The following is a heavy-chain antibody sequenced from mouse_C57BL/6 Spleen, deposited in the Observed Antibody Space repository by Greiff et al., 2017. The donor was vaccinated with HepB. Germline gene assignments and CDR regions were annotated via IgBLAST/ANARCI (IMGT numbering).Heavy chain of an antibody. Sequence: EVQLQQSGAELVRPGASVKLSCTASGFNIKDYYMHWVKQRPEQGLEWIGRIDPEDGDTEYAPKFQGKATMTADTSSNTAYLQLSSLTSEDNAVYYCTPSHPTVVATGDFDVWGTGTTVTVSS. V-gene: IGHV14-1*01. D-gene: IGHD1-1*01. CDR2: IDPEDGDT. CDR3: TPSHPTVVATGDFDV. J-gene: IGHJ1*03. CDR1: GFNIKDYY.